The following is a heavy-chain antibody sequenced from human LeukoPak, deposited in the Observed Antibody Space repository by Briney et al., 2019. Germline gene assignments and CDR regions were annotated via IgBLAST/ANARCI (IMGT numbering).Heavy chain of an antibody. CDR3: AKDTAMGYYYGMDV. Sequence: PGGSPRLSRAASGFTFSSYSINWVRQAPGKGLEWVSSISSSSSYKYYADSVKGRFTISRDNAKNSLYLQMNSLRAEDTAVYYCAKDTAMGYYYGMDVWGQGTTVTVSS. J-gene: IGHJ6*02. CDR1: GFTFSSYS. CDR2: ISSSSSYK. V-gene: IGHV3-21*01. D-gene: IGHD5-18*01.